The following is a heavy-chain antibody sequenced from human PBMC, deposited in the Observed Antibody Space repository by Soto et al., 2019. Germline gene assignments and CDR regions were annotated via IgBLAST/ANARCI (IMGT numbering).Heavy chain of an antibody. CDR1: GGTFSSYT. CDR2: IIPILGIA. J-gene: IGHJ6*02. D-gene: IGHD5-12*01. CDR3: ARFRSSAGYLYGMDV. V-gene: IGHV1-69*02. Sequence: QVQLVQSGAEVKKPGSSVKVSCKASGGTFSSYTISWVRQAPGQGLEWMGRIIPILGIANYAQKFQGRVTITADKSTSTAYMELSSLRSEDTAVYYCARFRSSAGYLYGMDVWGQGTAVIVSS.